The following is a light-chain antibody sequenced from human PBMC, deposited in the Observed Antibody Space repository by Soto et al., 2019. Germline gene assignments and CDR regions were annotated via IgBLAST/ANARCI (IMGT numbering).Light chain of an antibody. CDR3: AAWDDRLKGGV. Sequence: QSVLTQPPSASGTPGQRVTISCSGGSSNIGSNTVNWYQQLPGTAPKLLIYTNNQRPSGVPDRFSGSKSGTSASLAISGLQSEDEADYYCAAWDDRLKGGVFGGGTKLTVL. CDR1: SSNIGSNT. J-gene: IGLJ3*02. V-gene: IGLV1-44*01. CDR2: TNN.